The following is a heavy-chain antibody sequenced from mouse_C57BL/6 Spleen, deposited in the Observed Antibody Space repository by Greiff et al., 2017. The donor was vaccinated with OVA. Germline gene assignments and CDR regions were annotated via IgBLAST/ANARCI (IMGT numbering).Heavy chain of an antibody. CDR2: IWSGGST. Sequence: QVQLQQSGPGLVQPSQSLSITCTVSGFSLTSYGVHWVRQSPGKGLEWLGVIWSGGSTDYNDAFISRLGISKVNSKSQVFVKMNMLQADDTAIYSCASDGPYAMDYWGQGTSVTVSS. J-gene: IGHJ4*01. CDR3: ASDGPYAMDY. D-gene: IGHD2-3*01. CDR1: GFSLTSYG. V-gene: IGHV2-2*01.